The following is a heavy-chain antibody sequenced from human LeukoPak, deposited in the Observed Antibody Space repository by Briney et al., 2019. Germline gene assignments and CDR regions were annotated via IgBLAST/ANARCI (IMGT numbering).Heavy chain of an antibody. CDR2: IKQDGSEK. CDR1: GFTFSSYW. CDR3: AKEDYDFWSGYWFDY. V-gene: IGHV3-7*03. Sequence: PGGSLRLSCAASGFTFSSYWMSWVRQAPGKGLEWVANIKQDGSEKYYVDSVKGRFTISRDNAKNSLYLQMNSLRAEDTAVYYCAKEDYDFWSGYWFDYWGQGTLVTVSS. D-gene: IGHD3-3*01. J-gene: IGHJ4*02.